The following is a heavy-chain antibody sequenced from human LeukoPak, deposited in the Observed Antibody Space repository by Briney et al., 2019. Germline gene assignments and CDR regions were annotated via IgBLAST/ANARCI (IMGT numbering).Heavy chain of an antibody. CDR2: INWNGGST. D-gene: IGHD4-23*01. CDR3: ARDRPRYGYGGNSDY. CDR1: GFTFDDYG. Sequence: GGSLRLSCAASGFTFDDYGMSWVRQAPRKGLEWVSGINWNGGSTGYADSVKGRFTISRDNAKNSLYLQMNSLRAEDTAVYYCARDRPRYGYGGNSDYWGQGTLVTVSS. J-gene: IGHJ4*02. V-gene: IGHV3-20*04.